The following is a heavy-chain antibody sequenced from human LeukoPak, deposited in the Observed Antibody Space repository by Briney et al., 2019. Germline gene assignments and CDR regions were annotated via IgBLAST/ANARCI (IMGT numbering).Heavy chain of an antibody. CDR3: ARVGQYGDYDY. J-gene: IGHJ4*02. CDR1: GFTVSSNY. V-gene: IGHV3-53*01. Sequence: GGSLRLSCAASGFTVSSNYMSWVRQAPGKGLEWVSVIYSGGSTYYADSVKGRFTISRDNAKNSLYLRMNSLRAEDTAVYYCARVGQYGDYDYWGQGTLVTASS. D-gene: IGHD4-17*01. CDR2: IYSGGST.